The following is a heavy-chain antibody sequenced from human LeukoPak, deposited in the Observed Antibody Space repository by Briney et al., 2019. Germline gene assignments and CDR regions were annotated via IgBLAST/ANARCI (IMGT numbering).Heavy chain of an antibody. J-gene: IGHJ4*02. D-gene: IGHD3-16*02. CDR3: ARERTYDYVWGSYRYFDY. Sequence: GSLRLSCAASGFTFSSYSMNWVRQAPGKGLEWVSSISSSSSYIYYADSVKGRFTIFRDNAKNSLYLQMNSLRAEDTAVYYCARERTYDYVWGSYRYFDYWGQGTLVTVSS. V-gene: IGHV3-21*01. CDR1: GFTFSSYS. CDR2: ISSSSSYI.